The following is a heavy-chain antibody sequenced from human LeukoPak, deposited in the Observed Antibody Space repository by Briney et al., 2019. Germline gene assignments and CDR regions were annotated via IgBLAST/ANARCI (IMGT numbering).Heavy chain of an antibody. CDR1: GFTFSSYG. CDR2: IWYDGSNK. CDR3: ARDQAVYYYFDY. D-gene: IGHD3-10*01. Sequence: GGSLRLSCAASGFTFSSYGMHWVRQAPGKGLEWVAVIWYDGSNKYYADSVKGRFTISRDNSKNTLYLQMNSLRAEDSAVYYCARDQAVYYYFDYWGQGTLVTVSS. V-gene: IGHV3-33*01. J-gene: IGHJ4*02.